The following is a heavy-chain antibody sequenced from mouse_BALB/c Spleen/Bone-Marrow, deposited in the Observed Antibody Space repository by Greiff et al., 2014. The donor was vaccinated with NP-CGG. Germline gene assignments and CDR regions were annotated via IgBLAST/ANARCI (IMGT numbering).Heavy chain of an antibody. CDR1: GYTFTSYW. D-gene: IGHD4-1*01. CDR3: ARRLNWDWFAY. Sequence: QVQLQQPGAELAKPGASVKMSCKASGYTFTSYWMHWVKQRPGQGLEWIGYINPSTGYTDYNQKFKDKATLTADKSSSTAYMQLSSLTSEDSAGYYCARRLNWDWFAYWGQGTLVTVSA. CDR2: INPSTGYT. V-gene: IGHV1-7*01. J-gene: IGHJ3*01.